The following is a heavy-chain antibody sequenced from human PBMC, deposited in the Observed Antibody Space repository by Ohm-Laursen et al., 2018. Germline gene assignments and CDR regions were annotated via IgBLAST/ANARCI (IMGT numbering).Heavy chain of an antibody. CDR2: INWNGDTT. Sequence: GSLRLSCAASGFTFDDYAMHWVRQSPGKGLEWVSLINWNGDTTYYADSVKGRFIISRDNSKNSLHLQMYSLRIEDTGVYYCVKEGGTMYFDSWGQGTLVTASP. D-gene: IGHD2-15*01. V-gene: IGHV3-43*01. CDR1: GFTFDDYA. CDR3: VKEGGTMYFDS. J-gene: IGHJ5*01.